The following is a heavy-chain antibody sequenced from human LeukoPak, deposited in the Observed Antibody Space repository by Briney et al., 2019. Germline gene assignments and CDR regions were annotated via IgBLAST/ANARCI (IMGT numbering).Heavy chain of an antibody. CDR2: IYCDGSKT. V-gene: IGHV5-51*01. J-gene: IGHJ4*02. D-gene: IGHD3-16*01. CDR1: GYIFTDFC. Sequence: GESLKISCQGSGYIFTDFCIGWVRRMPGKGLEWMAIIYCDGSKTIYSPSFQTPVTISVDKFTNTAYLQWTSLKVSDTAIYFCARRAELGMRYFDSWGQGALVTVPS. CDR3: ARRAELGMRYFDS.